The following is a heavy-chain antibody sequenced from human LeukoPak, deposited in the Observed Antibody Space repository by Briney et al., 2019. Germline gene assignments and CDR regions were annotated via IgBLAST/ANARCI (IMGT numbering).Heavy chain of an antibody. D-gene: IGHD5-12*01. CDR2: IYYSGTT. CDR3: ARVADSGYDSRGHFDS. CDR1: GGSISSSSYY. J-gene: IGHJ4*02. V-gene: IGHV4-39*07. Sequence: SETLSLTCTVSGGSISSSSYYWGWIRQPPGKGLEWIGSIYYSGTTYYNPSLKSRVTISVDTSRNQFSLKLSSVTAADTAVYYCARVADSGYDSRGHFDSWGQGTLVTVSS.